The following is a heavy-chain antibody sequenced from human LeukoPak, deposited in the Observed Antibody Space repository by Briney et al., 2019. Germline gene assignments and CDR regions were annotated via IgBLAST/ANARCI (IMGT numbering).Heavy chain of an antibody. CDR2: INTTGGRT. CDR1: GYTFPSYF. Sequence: ASVNVSCQPSGYTFPSYFMHWLRQAPRQGLEWMGIINTTGGRTTYAQKFQGRVTMTRDTSPSTVYMELSSMRSDDTAVYYCERTAARRFDYWGQGTLVTVSS. CDR3: ERTAARRFDY. D-gene: IGHD6-6*01. J-gene: IGHJ4*02. V-gene: IGHV1-46*01.